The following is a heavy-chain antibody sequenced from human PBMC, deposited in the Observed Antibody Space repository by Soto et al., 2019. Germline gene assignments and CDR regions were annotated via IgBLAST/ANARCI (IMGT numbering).Heavy chain of an antibody. Sequence: GGSLRLSCAASGFTFDACPMHWVRQAPGKGLQWVAPINSAGSVTYYADSVKGRFTISRDNSKNSLYLHMNSLRTEDTAFYYCVKEMAKFFFDYWGRGALVTVPP. J-gene: IGHJ4*02. D-gene: IGHD3-3*01. V-gene: IGHV3-43*01. CDR2: INSAGSVT. CDR3: VKEMAKFFFDY. CDR1: GFTFDACP.